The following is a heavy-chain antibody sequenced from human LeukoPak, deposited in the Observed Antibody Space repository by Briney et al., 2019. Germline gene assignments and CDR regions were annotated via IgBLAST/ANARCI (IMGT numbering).Heavy chain of an antibody. CDR2: INHSGST. CDR1: GGSFSGYY. J-gene: IGHJ6*03. D-gene: IGHD4/OR15-4a*01. CDR3: ARGDGDNWHYYYMDV. V-gene: IGHV4-34*01. Sequence: SETLSLTCAVYGGSFSGYYWSWIRQPPGKGLEWIGKINHSGSTNYHPSLKSRVSVTVRMSKNQSTLQRTPVTAADTAVYYCARGDGDNWHYYYMDVWGKGTTVTVSS.